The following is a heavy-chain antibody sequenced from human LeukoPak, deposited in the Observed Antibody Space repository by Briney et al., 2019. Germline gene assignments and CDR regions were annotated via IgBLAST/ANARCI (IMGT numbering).Heavy chain of an antibody. CDR1: GGSISSSSYY. J-gene: IGHJ4*02. Sequence: SETLSLTCTVSGGSISSSSYYWGWIRQPPGKGLEWIGSIYYSGSTYYNPPLKSRVTISVDTSKNQFSLKLSSVTAADTAVYYCATSGPIYYGSGSYYNYFDYWGQGTLVTVSS. V-gene: IGHV4-39*07. CDR2: IYYSGST. D-gene: IGHD3-10*01. CDR3: ATSGPIYYGSGSYYNYFDY.